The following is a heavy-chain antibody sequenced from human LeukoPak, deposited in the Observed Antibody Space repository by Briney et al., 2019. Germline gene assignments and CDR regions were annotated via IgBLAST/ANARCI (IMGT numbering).Heavy chain of an antibody. D-gene: IGHD5-18*01. J-gene: IGHJ4*02. V-gene: IGHV3-30*03. Sequence: GGSLRLSCAASGFTFSSYGMHWVRQAPGKGLEWVAVISYDGSNKYYADSVKGRFIISRDNAKNALYLQMNSLRVEDTAVYYCARDRGYFYWGQGTLVTVSS. CDR3: ARDRGYFY. CDR2: ISYDGSNK. CDR1: GFTFSSYG.